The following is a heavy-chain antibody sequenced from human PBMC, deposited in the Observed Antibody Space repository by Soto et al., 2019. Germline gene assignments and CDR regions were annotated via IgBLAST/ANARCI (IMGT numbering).Heavy chain of an antibody. V-gene: IGHV3-30*18. D-gene: IGHD4-17*01. CDR2: ISYDGSNK. Sequence: QVQLVESGGGVVQPGRSLRLSCAASGFTFSSYGMHWVRQAPGKGLEWVAVISYDGSNKYYADSVKGRFTISRDNSKNTLYLQMNSLRAEDTAVYYCAKDGWPDGDYEGFFDYWGQGTLVTVSS. J-gene: IGHJ4*02. CDR3: AKDGWPDGDYEGFFDY. CDR1: GFTFSSYG.